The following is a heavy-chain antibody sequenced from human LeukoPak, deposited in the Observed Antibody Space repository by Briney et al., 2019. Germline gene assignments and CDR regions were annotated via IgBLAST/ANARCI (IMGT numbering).Heavy chain of an antibody. CDR3: ARRRTTGTTGYFDY. CDR1: RGSISIYY. Sequence: SETLSLTCTISRGSISIYYWSWIRQPPGKGLEWIGYISTGGSTNYNPSLKSRVTISADTSKNQFSLNLSSVTAADTAVYYCARRRTTGTTGYFDYWGQGTLVTVSS. J-gene: IGHJ4*02. D-gene: IGHD1-1*01. CDR2: ISTGGST. V-gene: IGHV4-4*09.